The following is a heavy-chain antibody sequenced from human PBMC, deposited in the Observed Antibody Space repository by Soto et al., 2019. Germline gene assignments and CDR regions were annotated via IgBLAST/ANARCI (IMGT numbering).Heavy chain of an antibody. CDR1: GFTFSSYD. D-gene: IGHD3-22*01. CDR3: ARAVHSSGYYYFDY. J-gene: IGHJ4*02. CDR2: MGTVGNP. Sequence: PGGSLRLSCAASGFTFSSYDMHWVRQATGKGLEWVSAMGTVGNPYNQGSVKGRFTISRENAKNSLCRQRNSLRAGDTAVYYCARAVHSSGYYYFDYWCQGTRVTVSS. V-gene: IGHV3-13*05.